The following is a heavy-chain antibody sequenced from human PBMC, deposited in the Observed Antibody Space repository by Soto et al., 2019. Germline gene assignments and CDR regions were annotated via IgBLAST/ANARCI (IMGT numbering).Heavy chain of an antibody. CDR3: ARDARKYYYGMDV. Sequence: QVQLVESGGGVVQPGRSLRLSCAASGFTFSSYGMHWVRQAPGKGLEWVAVIWYDGSNKYYADSMKGRFTISRDNSKNTLYLQMNSLRAEDTAVYYCARDARKYYYGMDVWGQGTTVTVSS. CDR1: GFTFSSYG. D-gene: IGHD6-6*01. J-gene: IGHJ6*02. V-gene: IGHV3-33*01. CDR2: IWYDGSNK.